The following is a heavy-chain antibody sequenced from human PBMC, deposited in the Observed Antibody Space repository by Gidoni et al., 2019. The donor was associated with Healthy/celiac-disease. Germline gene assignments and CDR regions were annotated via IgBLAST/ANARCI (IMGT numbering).Heavy chain of an antibody. CDR2: INPNRGGT. V-gene: IGHV1-2*04. Sequence: QVQLVQSGAEVKKPGASVKVSCKASGYTFTGYYMHWVPQAPGQGLEWMGWINPNRGGTNYAQKFQGWVTMTRDTSISTAYMELSRLRSDDTAVYYCARSNSGVNYYDFWSGYYDYYYGMDVWGQGTTVTVSS. CDR3: ARSNSGVNYYDFWSGYYDYYYGMDV. J-gene: IGHJ6*02. D-gene: IGHD3-3*01. CDR1: GYTFTGYY.